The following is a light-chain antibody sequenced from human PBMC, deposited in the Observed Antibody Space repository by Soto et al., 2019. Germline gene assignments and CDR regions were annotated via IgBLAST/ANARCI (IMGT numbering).Light chain of an antibody. V-gene: IGLV1-44*01. J-gene: IGLJ1*01. CDR1: SSNIGSNT. CDR3: AAWDDSLNGPV. CDR2: SNN. Sequence: QSVLTQPPSASGTPGPRVTISCSGSSSNIGSNTVNWYQQPPGTAPKLRIYSNNQRPSGDPDRFSGSKYGTSAYLAISGLQSEDEADYYCAAWDDSLNGPVFGTGTKVTVL.